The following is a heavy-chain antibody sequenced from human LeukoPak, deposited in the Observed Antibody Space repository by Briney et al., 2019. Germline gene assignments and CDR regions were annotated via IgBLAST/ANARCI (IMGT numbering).Heavy chain of an antibody. D-gene: IGHD1-26*01. CDR2: IYHSGST. J-gene: IGHJ4*02. V-gene: IGHV4-38-2*02. Sequence: SETLSLTCTVSGYSISSGYYWGWIRQPPGKGLEWIGSIYHSGSTYYNPSLKSRVTISVDTSKNQFSLKLSSVTAADTAVYYCARLDERDIVGATLLWGQGTLVTVSS. CDR1: GYSISSGYY. CDR3: ARLDERDIVGATLL.